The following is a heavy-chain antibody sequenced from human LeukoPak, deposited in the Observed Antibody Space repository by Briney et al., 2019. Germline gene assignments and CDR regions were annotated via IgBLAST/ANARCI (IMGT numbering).Heavy chain of an antibody. D-gene: IGHD3-10*01. CDR3: ARDTDQKCITMVRGVILGISWCGHYMDV. CDR2: ISAYNGNT. V-gene: IGHV1-18*01. CDR1: GYTFTSYG. Sequence: ASVKVSCKASGYTFTSYGISWVRQAPGQGLEWMGWISAYNGNTNYAQKLQGRVTMTTDTSTSTAYMELRSLRSDDTAVYYCARDTDQKCITMVRGVILGISWCGHYMDVWGKGTTVTVSS. J-gene: IGHJ6*03.